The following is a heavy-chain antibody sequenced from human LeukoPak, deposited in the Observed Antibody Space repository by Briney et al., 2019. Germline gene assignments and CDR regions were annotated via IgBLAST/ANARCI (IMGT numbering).Heavy chain of an antibody. CDR1: GFTFSSYA. J-gene: IGHJ4*02. CDR3: ARDTHLDY. CDR2: ISNDGDNK. Sequence: GRSLRLSCAASGFTFSSYAMHWVRQVPGKGLEWVAVISNDGDNKQYADSVKGRFTISRDDSENTLYLQMNSLKPEDTAVYYCARDTHLDYWGQGTLVTVSS. V-gene: IGHV3-30-3*01.